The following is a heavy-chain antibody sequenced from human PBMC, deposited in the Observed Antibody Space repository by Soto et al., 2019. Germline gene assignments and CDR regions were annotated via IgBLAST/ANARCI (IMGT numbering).Heavy chain of an antibody. CDR2: IYPGDSDT. CDR3: AAGPPPNDYYYGMDV. V-gene: IGHV5-51*01. CDR1: GYSFTSYW. J-gene: IGHJ6*02. D-gene: IGHD1-1*01. Sequence: GESLKISCKGSGYSFTSYWIGWVRQMPGKGLEWMGIIYPGDSDTRYSPSFQGQVTISTDKSISTAYLQWSSLKASDTAMYYCAAGPPPNDYYYGMDVWVQGTTVTVSS.